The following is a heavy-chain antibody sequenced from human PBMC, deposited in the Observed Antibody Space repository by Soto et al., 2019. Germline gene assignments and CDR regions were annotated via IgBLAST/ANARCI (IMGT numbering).Heavy chain of an antibody. CDR2: ISPNNGDR. V-gene: IGHV1-2*02. Sequence: ASVKVSCKASGYTFTDYFIHWVRQAPGQGLEWMGWISPNNGDRISAQKFQDRVTMTRDTSINTAYMELSRLRSDDMAVYYCVRWGGRNRATHLKRSVDTCGQGTLVTVCS. CDR3: VRWGGRNRATHLKRSVDT. J-gene: IGHJ5*02. CDR1: GYTFTDYF. D-gene: IGHD3-16*01.